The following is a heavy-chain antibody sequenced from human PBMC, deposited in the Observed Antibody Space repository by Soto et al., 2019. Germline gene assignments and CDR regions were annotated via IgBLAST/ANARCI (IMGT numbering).Heavy chain of an antibody. CDR2: IIPLFRTP. D-gene: IGHD1-1*01. CDR3: ARDIDRVQLGGNYYYILDV. CDR1: GGTFSSSA. J-gene: IGHJ6*02. Sequence: QVQLVQSGAEMKEPGSSLKVSCKTSGGTFSSSAISWLRQAPGQGLEWMGGIIPLFRTPDYAQKIQGRVTIAADESTSTAYMELSSLRSEDTAVYYCARDIDRVQLGGNYYYILDVWGQGTTITVSS. V-gene: IGHV1-69*12.